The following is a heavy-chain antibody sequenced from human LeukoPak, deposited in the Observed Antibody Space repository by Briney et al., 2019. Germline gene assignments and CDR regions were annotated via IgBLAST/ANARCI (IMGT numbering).Heavy chain of an antibody. CDR3: AKDMSGGDCPDY. D-gene: IGHD2-21*02. CDR1: GFTFSNAW. Sequence: GGSLRLSCAASGFTFSNAWMSWVRQAPGKGLEWVSGITWNSDNIEYADSVKGRFTISRDNAKNSLYLQMNSLRAEDTAVYYCAKDMSGGDCPDYWGQGTLVTVSS. V-gene: IGHV3-9*01. J-gene: IGHJ4*02. CDR2: ITWNSDNI.